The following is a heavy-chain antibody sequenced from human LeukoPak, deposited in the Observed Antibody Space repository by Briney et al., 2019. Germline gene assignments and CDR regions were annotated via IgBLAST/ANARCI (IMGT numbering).Heavy chain of an antibody. J-gene: IGHJ5*02. CDR3: ARLLWGELLDNWFDP. CDR1: GDSISSYY. Sequence: SETLSLTCTVSGDSISSYYWSWIRQPPGKGLEWIGYIYYSGSTNYNPSLKSRVTISVDTSKNQFSLKLSSVTAADTAVYYCARLLWGELLDNWFDPWGQGTLVTVSS. V-gene: IGHV4-59*01. D-gene: IGHD1-26*01. CDR2: IYYSGST.